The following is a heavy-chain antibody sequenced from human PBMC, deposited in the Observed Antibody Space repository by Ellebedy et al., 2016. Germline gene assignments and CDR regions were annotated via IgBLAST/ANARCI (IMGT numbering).Heavy chain of an antibody. D-gene: IGHD1-26*01. CDR2: ISANNGNT. CDR1: GYTFSNYG. J-gene: IGHJ6*02. Sequence: ASVKVSXXASGYTFSNYGITWVRQAPGQGPEWMGWISANNGNTNYAQKFQERVTITRDMSTSTAYMELSSLRSEDTAVYYCAAATNSGSLLSYYYYGMDVWGQGTTVTVSS. CDR3: AAATNSGSLLSYYYYGMDV. V-gene: IGHV1-18*01.